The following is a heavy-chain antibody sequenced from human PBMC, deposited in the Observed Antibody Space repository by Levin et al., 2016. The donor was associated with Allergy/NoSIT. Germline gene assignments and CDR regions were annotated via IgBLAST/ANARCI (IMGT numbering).Heavy chain of an antibody. CDR2: ISPYNGDT. Sequence: ASVKVSCKASGYTFINYGINWVRQAPGQGLEWMGRISPYNGDTKSAQKFQGRVSMTADTSTSTAYMELRSLRSDDTAVYYCARDHRSVITMVRGIRDVWGQGTTVTVSS. J-gene: IGHJ6*02. CDR3: ARDHRSVITMVRGIRDV. D-gene: IGHD3-10*01. V-gene: IGHV1-18*01. CDR1: GYTFINYG.